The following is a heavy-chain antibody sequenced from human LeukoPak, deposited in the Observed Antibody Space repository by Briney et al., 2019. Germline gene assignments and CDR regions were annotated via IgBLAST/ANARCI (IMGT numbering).Heavy chain of an antibody. CDR3: ARGKWANRRYSSGWPPFY. D-gene: IGHD6-19*01. CDR2: MNPNSGNT. CDR1: GYTFTSYD. J-gene: IGHJ4*02. Sequence: ASVKVSCKASGYTFTSYDINWVRQATGQGLEWMGWMNPNSGNTGYAQKFQGRVTMTRNTSISTAYMELSSLRSEDTAVYYCARGKWANRRYSSGWPPFYWGQGTLVTVSS. V-gene: IGHV1-8*01.